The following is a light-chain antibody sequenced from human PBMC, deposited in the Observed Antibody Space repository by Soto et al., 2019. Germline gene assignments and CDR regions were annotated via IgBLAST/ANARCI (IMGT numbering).Light chain of an antibody. CDR1: QSVSSSY. CDR3: QQYGSSPRT. V-gene: IGKV3-20*01. Sequence: EIVLTQSPGTLSLSPGERATLSCRASQSVSSSYLAWYQHKPGQAPRLLIYAASSRATGIPDRFSGSGSGTDFTLTISRLEPEDFAVYFCQQYGSSPRTFGQGTK. J-gene: IGKJ1*01. CDR2: AAS.